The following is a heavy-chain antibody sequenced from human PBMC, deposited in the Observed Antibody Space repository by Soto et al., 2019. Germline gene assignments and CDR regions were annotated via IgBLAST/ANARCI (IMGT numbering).Heavy chain of an antibody. CDR2: INPNSGGT. Sequence: GSSVKVSCKASGFTFTGYYMHWVRQAPGQGLEWMGWINPNSGGTNYEQKFQGRVTMTRDTSTSTAYMELSRLRSDDTAVYYCARGLDYYDSSGYFTTSYFDFWGQGALFTVSS. CDR3: ARGLDYYDSSGYFTTSYFDF. J-gene: IGHJ4*02. V-gene: IGHV1-2*02. D-gene: IGHD3-22*01. CDR1: GFTFTGYY.